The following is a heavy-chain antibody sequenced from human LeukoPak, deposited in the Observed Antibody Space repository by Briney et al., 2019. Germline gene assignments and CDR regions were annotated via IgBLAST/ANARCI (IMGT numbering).Heavy chain of an antibody. Sequence: TGGSLRLSCAASGITFSSYWMNWVRQAPGRGLEWVANIKKDGSEKYYVDSVKGRFTISRDNAKNSLFLQMNSLRAEDTAVYYCAAPQEYYYDSSGLWGQGTLVTVSS. CDR2: IKKDGSEK. J-gene: IGHJ4*02. CDR1: GITFSSYW. CDR3: AAPQEYYYDSSGL. V-gene: IGHV3-7*01. D-gene: IGHD3-22*01.